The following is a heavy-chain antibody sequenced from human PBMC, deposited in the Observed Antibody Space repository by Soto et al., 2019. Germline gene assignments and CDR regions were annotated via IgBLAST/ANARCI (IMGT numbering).Heavy chain of an antibody. Sequence: GGSLRLSCAASGFTFSSYAMSWVRQAPGKGLEYVSGISSNGVGTYYANSVQGRFTISRDNSKNTVYLQMGSLRPEDMAVYYCTTDVVVIAQDAFDIWGQGTMVTVSS. J-gene: IGHJ3*02. CDR3: TTDVVVIAQDAFDI. CDR1: GFTFSSYA. CDR2: ISSNGVGT. V-gene: IGHV3-64*01. D-gene: IGHD2-21*01.